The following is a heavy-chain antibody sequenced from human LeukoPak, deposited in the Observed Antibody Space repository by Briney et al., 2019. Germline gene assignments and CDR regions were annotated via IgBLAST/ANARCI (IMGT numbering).Heavy chain of an antibody. Sequence: GGSLRLSCAASGFTFSSYAMHWVRQAPGKGLEWVAVISYDGSNKYYADSVKGRFTISRDNSKNTLYLQMNSLRAEDTAVYYCARELLTTVTTHFDYWGQGTLVTVSS. J-gene: IGHJ4*02. CDR1: GFTFSSYA. D-gene: IGHD4-17*01. V-gene: IGHV3-30-3*01. CDR2: ISYDGSNK. CDR3: ARELLTTVTTHFDY.